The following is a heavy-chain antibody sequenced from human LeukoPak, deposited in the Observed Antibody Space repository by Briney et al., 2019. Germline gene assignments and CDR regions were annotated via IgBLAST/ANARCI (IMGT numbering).Heavy chain of an antibody. D-gene: IGHD2-21*01. V-gene: IGHV1-24*01. CDR3: ATEPRSDDPYYFDY. Sequence: ASVKVSCKVSGYTLTELSMHWVRQAPGKGLEWMGGFDPEDGETIYAQKFQGRVTMTEGTSTDTTYMELSSLRSEDTAVYYCATEPRSDDPYYFDYWGQGTLVTVSS. CDR1: GYTLTELS. CDR2: FDPEDGET. J-gene: IGHJ4*02.